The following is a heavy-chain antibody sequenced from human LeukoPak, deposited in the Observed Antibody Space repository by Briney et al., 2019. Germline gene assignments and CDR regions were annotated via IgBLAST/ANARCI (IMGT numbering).Heavy chain of an antibody. J-gene: IGHJ2*01. CDR3: ARDSSGYYFKSSWYFDL. CDR1: GYTFTSYY. CDR2: INPNSGGT. D-gene: IGHD3-22*01. V-gene: IGHV1-2*02. Sequence: ASVKVSCKASGYTFTSYYMHWVRQAPGQGLECMGWINPNSGGTNYAQKFQGRVTMTRDTSISTAYMELSRLRSDDTAVYYCARDSSGYYFKSSWYFDLWGRGTLVTVSS.